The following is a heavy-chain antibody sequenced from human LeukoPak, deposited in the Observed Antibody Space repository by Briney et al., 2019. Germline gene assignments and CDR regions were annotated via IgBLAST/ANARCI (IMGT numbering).Heavy chain of an antibody. Sequence: SETLSLTCAVYGGSFSGYYWGWIRRPPGKELEWIGSIYHSGSTYYNRSLKSRVTISVDTSKNQFSLKLSSVTAADTAVYYCARSYCSSTSCYLDAFDIWGQGTMVTVSS. CDR1: GGSFSGYY. CDR2: IYHSGST. D-gene: IGHD2-2*01. CDR3: ARSYCSSTSCYLDAFDI. V-gene: IGHV4-38-2*01. J-gene: IGHJ3*02.